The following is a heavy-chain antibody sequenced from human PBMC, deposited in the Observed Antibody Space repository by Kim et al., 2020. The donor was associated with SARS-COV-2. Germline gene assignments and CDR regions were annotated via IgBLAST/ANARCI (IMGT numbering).Heavy chain of an antibody. V-gene: IGHV3-23*01. CDR1: GFTFSNYA. CDR2: ISGSGVRT. D-gene: IGHD3-16*01. CDR3: AKDPGGNLPPWYFDL. Sequence: GGSLRLSCAASGFTFSNYAMSWVRQAPGRGLEWVSVISGSGVRTYYADSVKGRFTISRDNSKNTLSLQLNSLTAEDTAMYYCAKDPGGNLPPWYFDLWGRGTLGTVSS. J-gene: IGHJ2*01.